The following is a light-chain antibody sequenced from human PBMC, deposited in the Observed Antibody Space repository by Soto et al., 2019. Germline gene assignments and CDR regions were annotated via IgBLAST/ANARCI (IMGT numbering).Light chain of an antibody. CDR1: QGVTTN. J-gene: IGKJ5*01. V-gene: IGKV3-15*01. CDR2: DVS. Sequence: EIVMTQSPATLSVSPGERATLSCRAGQGVTTNFAWYQQKSGQSPRLLIYDVSIRATGVPARFSSTGSETDFTLTISGLQSEDSAVYFCQQYNNWPFSFGQGTRVEIK. CDR3: QQYNNWPFS.